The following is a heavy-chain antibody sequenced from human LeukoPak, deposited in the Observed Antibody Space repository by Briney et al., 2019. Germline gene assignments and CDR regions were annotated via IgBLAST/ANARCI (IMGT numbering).Heavy chain of an antibody. V-gene: IGHV1-2*04. CDR2: INPNSGGT. J-gene: IGHJ3*02. CDR3: ARGSRIAAADDAFDI. Sequence: ASVKVFCKASGYTFTGYYMHWVRQAPGQGLEWMGWINPNSGGTNYAQKFQGWVTMTRDTSISTAYMELSRLRSDDTAVYYCARGSRIAAADDAFDIWGQGTMVTVSS. D-gene: IGHD6-13*01. CDR1: GYTFTGYY.